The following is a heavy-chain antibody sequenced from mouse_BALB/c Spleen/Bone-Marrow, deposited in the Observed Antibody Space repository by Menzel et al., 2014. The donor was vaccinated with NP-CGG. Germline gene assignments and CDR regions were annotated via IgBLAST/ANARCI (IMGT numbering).Heavy chain of an antibody. Sequence: LVESGAELVKPGASVKLSCTASGFNIKDTYMHWVKQRPEQGLEWIGRIDPANGNTKYDPKFQGKATITADTSSNTAYLQLSSLTSEDTAVYYCARWDYGGAWFAYWGQGTLVTVSA. D-gene: IGHD1-1*01. CDR1: GFNIKDTY. CDR2: IDPANGNT. CDR3: ARWDYGGAWFAY. J-gene: IGHJ3*01. V-gene: IGHV14-3*02.